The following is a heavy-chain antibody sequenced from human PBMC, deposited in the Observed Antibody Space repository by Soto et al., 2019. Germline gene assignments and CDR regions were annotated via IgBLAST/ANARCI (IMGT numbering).Heavy chain of an antibody. V-gene: IGHV3-20*01. CDR1: GFTFEDHG. CDR2: ISWDGGTT. J-gene: IGHJ4*02. CDR3: ARRSGDQQVCDF. D-gene: IGHD3-10*01. Sequence: VQLVEWGGGVARPGGSLRLSCAASGFTFEDHGMSWVRQAPGKGLEWLSDISWDGGTTVYADSVKGRFTVSRNNAKSSLYLQMNSLKPGDTAFYHCARRSGDQQVCDFWGQGTLVTVSS.